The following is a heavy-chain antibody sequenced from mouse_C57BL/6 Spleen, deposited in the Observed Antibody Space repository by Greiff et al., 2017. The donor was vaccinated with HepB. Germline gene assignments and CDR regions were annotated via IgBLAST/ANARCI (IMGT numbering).Heavy chain of an antibody. Sequence: QVHVKQSGAELVKPGASVKISCKASGYAFSSYWMNWVKQRPGKGLEWIGQIYPGDGDTNYNGKFKGKATLTADKSSSTAYMQLSSLTSEDSAVYFCARFGGTWFAYWGQGTLVTVSA. CDR2: IYPGDGDT. D-gene: IGHD1-1*02. J-gene: IGHJ3*01. V-gene: IGHV1-80*01. CDR1: GYAFSSYW. CDR3: ARFGGTWFAY.